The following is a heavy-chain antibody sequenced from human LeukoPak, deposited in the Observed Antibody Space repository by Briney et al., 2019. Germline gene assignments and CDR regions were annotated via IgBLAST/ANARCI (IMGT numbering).Heavy chain of an antibody. CDR2: ISSSSSTI. CDR3: ARGIGYSGYDYNY. Sequence: PGGSLRLSCAASGFTFSSYSMNWVRQAPGKGLEWVSYISSSSSTIYYADSVKGRFTISRDNAKNSPYLQMNSLRAEDTAVYYCARGIGYSGYDYNYWGQGTLVTVSS. D-gene: IGHD5-12*01. CDR1: GFTFSSYS. J-gene: IGHJ4*02. V-gene: IGHV3-48*04.